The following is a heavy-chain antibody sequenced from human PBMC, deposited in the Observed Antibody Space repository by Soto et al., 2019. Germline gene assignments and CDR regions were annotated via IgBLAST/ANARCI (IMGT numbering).Heavy chain of an antibody. V-gene: IGHV1-18*01. CDR1: GYTLTTYG. CDR2: ISTYNGNT. Sequence: GASVKVSCKASGYTLTTYGISWVRQAPGQGLEWMGWISTYNGNTNYAQKVQGRVTMTTDTSTNTAYMELRSLRSDDTAVYYCARDKERQRLGGNYYYAMDIWGQGTTVTVSS. J-gene: IGHJ6*02. CDR3: ARDKERQRLGGNYYYAMDI. D-gene: IGHD5-12*01.